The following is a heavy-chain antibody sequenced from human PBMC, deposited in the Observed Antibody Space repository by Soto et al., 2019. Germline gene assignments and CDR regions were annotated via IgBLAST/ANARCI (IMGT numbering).Heavy chain of an antibody. CDR3: ARGGILTGYSKSGMDV. Sequence: GVSLRVSWAAAGCTFSSYGRRWVRPAPGKGLEWVAVISYDGSNKYYADSVKGRFTISRDNSQNTVFLQMNSLRVEDTAIYYCARGGILTGYSKSGMDVWGQGTTVTVSS. V-gene: IGHV3-30*03. D-gene: IGHD3-9*01. CDR2: ISYDGSNK. J-gene: IGHJ6*02. CDR1: GCTFSSYG.